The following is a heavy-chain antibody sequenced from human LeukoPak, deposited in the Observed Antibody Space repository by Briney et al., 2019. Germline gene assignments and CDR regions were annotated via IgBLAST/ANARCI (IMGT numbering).Heavy chain of an antibody. CDR3: TTVGQQLVHFDY. CDR2: ITRSSIYM. D-gene: IGHD6-13*01. J-gene: IGHJ4*02. CDR1: GFTFDDYG. Sequence: GGSLRLSCAASGFTFDDYGMSWVRQAPGKGLEWVSSITRSSIYMYYTDSVKGRFTISRDNAKNSLYLQMNSLKTEDTAVYYCTTVGQQLVHFDYWGQGTLVTVSS. V-gene: IGHV3-21*03.